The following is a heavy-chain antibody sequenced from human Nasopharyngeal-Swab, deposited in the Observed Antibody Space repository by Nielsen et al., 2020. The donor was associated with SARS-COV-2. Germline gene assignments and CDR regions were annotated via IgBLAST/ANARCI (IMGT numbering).Heavy chain of an antibody. CDR1: GFTFSSYA. CDR2: IRGSGGST. Sequence: GGSLRLSCAASGFTFSSYAMSWVRQAPGKGLGWVSAIRGSGGSTYYADSVKGRFTISRDNSKNTLYLQMNSLRAEDTAVYYCAKDRRIKYDFWSGSRSDSFDIWGQGTMVTVSS. D-gene: IGHD3-3*01. V-gene: IGHV3-23*01. J-gene: IGHJ3*02. CDR3: AKDRRIKYDFWSGSRSDSFDI.